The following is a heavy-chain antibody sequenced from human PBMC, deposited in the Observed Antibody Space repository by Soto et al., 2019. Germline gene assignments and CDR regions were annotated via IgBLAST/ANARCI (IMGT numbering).Heavy chain of an antibody. CDR1: GYTFTGYY. D-gene: IGHD6-19*01. CDR3: ATSRVSIAVAGETEYYFDY. V-gene: IGHV1-2*04. Sequence: ASVKVSCKASGYTFTGYYMHWVRQAPGQGLEWMGWINPNSGGTNYAQKFQGWVTMTRDTSISTAYMELSRLRSDDTAVYYCATSRVSIAVAGETEYYFDYWGQGTLVTVTS. CDR2: INPNSGGT. J-gene: IGHJ4*02.